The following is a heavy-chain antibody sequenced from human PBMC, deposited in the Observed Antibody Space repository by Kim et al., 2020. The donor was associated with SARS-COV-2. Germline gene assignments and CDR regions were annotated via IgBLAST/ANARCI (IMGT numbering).Heavy chain of an antibody. CDR2: IDPSDSYT. J-gene: IGHJ5*02. D-gene: IGHD3-10*01. CDR3: ARRISYYYGSGSPNWFDP. V-gene: IGHV5-10-1*01. CDR1: GYSFTSYW. Sequence: GESLKISCKGSGYSFTSYWISWVRQMPGKGLEWMGRIDPSDSYTNYSPSFQGHVTISADKSISTAYLQWSSLKASDTAMYYCARRISYYYGSGSPNWFDPWGQGTLVTVSS.